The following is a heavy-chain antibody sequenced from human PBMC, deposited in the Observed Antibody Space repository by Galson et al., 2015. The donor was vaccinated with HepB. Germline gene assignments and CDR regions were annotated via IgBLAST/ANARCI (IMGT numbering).Heavy chain of an antibody. J-gene: IGHJ6*03. CDR2: ISGSGGST. V-gene: IGHV3-23*01. CDR1: GFTFSSYA. D-gene: IGHD1-26*01. Sequence: SLRLSCAASGFTFSSYAMSWVRQAPGKGLEWVSAISGSGGSTYYADSVKGRFTISRDNSKNTLYLQMNSLRAEDTAVYYCAKGVGATINYYYMDVWGKGTTVTVSS. CDR3: AKGVGATINYYYMDV.